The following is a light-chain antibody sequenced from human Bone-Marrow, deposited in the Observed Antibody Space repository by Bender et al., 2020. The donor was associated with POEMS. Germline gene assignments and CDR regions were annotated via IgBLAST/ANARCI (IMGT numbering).Light chain of an antibody. CDR3: YSSADNNWV. V-gene: IGLV3-27*01. CDR2: EDS. Sequence: SYVLTQPPSVSVAPGQTATISCGGNNVESKSVHWYQQKPGQAPVMVIYEDSKRPSGIPERFSGSSSGTTVTLTISGAQVEDEADYYCYSSADNNWVFGGGTMLTVL. CDR1: NVESKS. J-gene: IGLJ3*02.